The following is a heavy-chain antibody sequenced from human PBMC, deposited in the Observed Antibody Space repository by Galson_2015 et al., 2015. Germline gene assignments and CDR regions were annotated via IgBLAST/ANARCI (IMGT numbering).Heavy chain of an antibody. CDR1: GFTFSSYE. D-gene: IGHD2-2*01. V-gene: IGHV3-48*03. CDR3: AREGTSLRDFDY. J-gene: IGHJ4*02. Sequence: SLRLSCAASGFTFSSYEMNWVRQAPGKGLEWVSYISSSGSTIFYADSVRGRFTISRGNAKNSLYLQMNSLRAEDTAVYYCAREGTSLRDFDYWGQGTLVTVSS. CDR2: ISSSGSTI.